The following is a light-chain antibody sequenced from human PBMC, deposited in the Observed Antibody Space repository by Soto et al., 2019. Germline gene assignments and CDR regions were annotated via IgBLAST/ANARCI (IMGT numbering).Light chain of an antibody. CDR2: AAS. J-gene: IGKJ3*01. CDR1: QSISTY. Sequence: DIQMTQSPSSLSASVGDRVTITCRASQSISTYLNWYQQKPGKAPKLLIYAASSLQSGVPSRFSGSGSGTDFTLTINSLQPEDFATYYCQQSYSTPLTFGPGTKVDI. V-gene: IGKV1-39*01. CDR3: QQSYSTPLT.